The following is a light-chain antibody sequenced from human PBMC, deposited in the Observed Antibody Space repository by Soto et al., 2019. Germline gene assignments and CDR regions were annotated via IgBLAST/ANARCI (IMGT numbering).Light chain of an antibody. CDR1: SSNIGAGYD. J-gene: IGLJ2*01. Sequence: QSVLTQPPSVSGAPGQRVTISCTGSSSNIGAGYDVHWYQQLPGTAPKLLIYGNSNRPSGVPDRFSGSKSGTSASLAITGLQAEDEADYYCQSYDSSVSGYLVFGGGTKLTVL. V-gene: IGLV1-40*01. CDR3: QSYDSSVSGYLV. CDR2: GNS.